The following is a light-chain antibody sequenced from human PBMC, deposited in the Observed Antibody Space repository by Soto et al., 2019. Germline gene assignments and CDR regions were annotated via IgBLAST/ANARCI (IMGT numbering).Light chain of an antibody. CDR1: QSISSY. CDR3: QQSYSTKCT. J-gene: IGKJ2*02. V-gene: IGKV1-39*01. Sequence: DIQMTQSPSSLSASVGDRVTITCRASQSISSYLNWYQQKPGKAPKILIYTASRLQSGVPSRFSGSGSGTDFTLTISSLQPEDFATYYCQQSYSTKCTFGQGTKLEIK. CDR2: TAS.